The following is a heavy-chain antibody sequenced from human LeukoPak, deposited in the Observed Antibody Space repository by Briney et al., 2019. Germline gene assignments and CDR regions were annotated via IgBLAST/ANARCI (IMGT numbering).Heavy chain of an antibody. J-gene: IGHJ2*01. CDR1: GFTFSSYG. V-gene: IGHV3-33*01. CDR2: IWYDGSNK. Sequence: GRSLRLSCAASGFTFSSYGMHWVRQAPGKGPEWVAVIWYDGSNKDYADSVKGRFTISRNNSKNTLYLQMNSLRAEDTAVYYCARDGFTMIVVGWYFDLWGRGTLVTVSS. D-gene: IGHD3-22*01. CDR3: ARDGFTMIVVGWYFDL.